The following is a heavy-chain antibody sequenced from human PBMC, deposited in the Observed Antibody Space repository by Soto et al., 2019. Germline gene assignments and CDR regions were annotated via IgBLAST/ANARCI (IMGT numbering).Heavy chain of an antibody. Sequence: PGGSLRLSCAASGFTFSSYSMNWVRQAPGKGLEWVLYISSSSSTIYYADSVKGRFTISRDNAKNSLYLQMNSLRDEDTAVYYCASNRIVGATSFDYWGQGTLVTVSS. D-gene: IGHD1-26*01. CDR2: ISSSSSTI. V-gene: IGHV3-48*02. CDR3: ASNRIVGATSFDY. CDR1: GFTFSSYS. J-gene: IGHJ4*02.